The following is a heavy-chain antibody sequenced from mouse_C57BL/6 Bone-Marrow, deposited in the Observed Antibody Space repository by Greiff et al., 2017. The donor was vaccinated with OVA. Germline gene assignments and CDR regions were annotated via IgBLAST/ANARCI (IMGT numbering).Heavy chain of an antibody. Sequence: EVKLQESGGGLVKPGGSLKLSCAASGFTFSDYGMHWVRQAPEKGLEWVAYISSGSSTIYYADTVKGRFTISRDNAKNTLFLQMTSLRSEDTAMYYCAKNYAGYAMDYWGQGTSVTVSS. CDR2: ISSGSSTI. CDR1: GFTFSDYG. D-gene: IGHD2-4*01. V-gene: IGHV5-17*01. CDR3: AKNYAGYAMDY. J-gene: IGHJ4*01.